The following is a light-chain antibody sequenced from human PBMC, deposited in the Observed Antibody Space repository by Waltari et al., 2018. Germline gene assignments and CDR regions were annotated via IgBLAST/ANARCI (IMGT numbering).Light chain of an antibody. CDR1: NNNVGNQG. V-gene: IGLV10-54*04. Sequence: QAGLTQPPSVSTDLRQTATLTCTGNNNNVGNQGAAWLQQHQGHPPKLLFYRNNERPSVISDRFTASRSGNTASLIITGLQPDDEADYYCSAWDSSVRAWVFGGGTKLTVL. CDR2: RNN. J-gene: IGLJ3*02. CDR3: SAWDSSVRAWV.